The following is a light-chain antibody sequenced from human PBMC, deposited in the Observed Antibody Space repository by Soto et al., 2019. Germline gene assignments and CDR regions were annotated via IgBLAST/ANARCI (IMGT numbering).Light chain of an antibody. CDR2: AAS. CDR1: QGISNY. CDR3: AEYNSAPRT. Sequence: DIQMTQSPSSLSASVGDRVTITCRASQGISNYLAWYQQKPGKVPKLLIYAASTFQSGVLSRFSGSRSATAITLTISSLQPEDFATYYCAEYNSAPRTFGQGTKVEIK. J-gene: IGKJ1*01. V-gene: IGKV1-27*01.